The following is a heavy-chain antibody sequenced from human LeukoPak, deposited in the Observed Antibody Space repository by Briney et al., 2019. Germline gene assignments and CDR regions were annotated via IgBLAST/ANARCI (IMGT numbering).Heavy chain of an antibody. CDR2: ISGGGGRT. CDR3: AMTMKYCSGGTCQEAFEI. Sequence: GGSLRLSCAASGFTFSTHAMSWVPQGLRKGLEWVSAISGGGGRTYHADSVKGRFTISRDNSKNTLFLRMNSLRAEDTGIYYCAMTMKYCSGGTCQEAFEIWGQGKMVTVSS. V-gene: IGHV3-23*01. J-gene: IGHJ3*02. CDR1: GFTFSTHA. D-gene: IGHD2-15*01.